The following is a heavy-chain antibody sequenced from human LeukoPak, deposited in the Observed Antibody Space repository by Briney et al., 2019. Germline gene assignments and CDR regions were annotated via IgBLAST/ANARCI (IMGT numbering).Heavy chain of an antibody. D-gene: IGHD6-19*01. J-gene: IGHJ4*02. CDR1: GGSISSGDYY. CDR2: IYYSGST. V-gene: IGHV4-30-4*01. CDR3: ARFQVKAAVAGFDY. Sequence: SETLSLTCTVSGGSISSGDYYWSWIRQPPGKGLEWIGYIYYSGSTYYNPSLKSRVTISVDTSKNQFSLKLSSVTAVDTAVYYCARFQVKAAVAGFDYWGQGTLVTVSS.